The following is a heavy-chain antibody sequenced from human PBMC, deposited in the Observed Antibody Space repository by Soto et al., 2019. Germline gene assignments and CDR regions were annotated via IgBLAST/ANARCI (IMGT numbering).Heavy chain of an antibody. D-gene: IGHD2-21*02. J-gene: IGHJ6*02. CDR1: GGSISGGGYY. CDR2: IYYSGST. CDR3: ARVCGGDCHHGIYV. V-gene: IGHV4-31*03. Sequence: QVQLQEAGPGLVKPSQTLSLTCTVSGGSISGGGYYWSWISQHPGKGLEWIGYIYYSGSTHSNPSLKSRVTIYIDTSKIQFSLCRSSVTAADTAVYSCARVCGGDCHHGIYVWGQGTTVTVSS.